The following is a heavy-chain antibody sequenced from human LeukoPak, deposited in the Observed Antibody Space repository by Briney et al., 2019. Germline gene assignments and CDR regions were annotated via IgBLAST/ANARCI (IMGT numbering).Heavy chain of an antibody. CDR3: ARVTRNYYDSSGYPRGYFDY. Sequence: SETLSLTCAVYGGSFSGYYWSWIRQPPGKGLEWIGEINHSGSTNYNPSLKSRVTISVDTSKNQSSLKLSSVTAADTAVYYCARVTRNYYDSSGYPRGYFDYWGQGTLVTVSS. V-gene: IGHV4-34*01. D-gene: IGHD3-22*01. CDR1: GGSFSGYY. J-gene: IGHJ4*02. CDR2: INHSGST.